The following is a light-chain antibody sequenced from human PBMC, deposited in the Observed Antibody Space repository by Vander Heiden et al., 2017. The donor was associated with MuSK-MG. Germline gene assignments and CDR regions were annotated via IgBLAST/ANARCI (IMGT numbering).Light chain of an antibody. CDR3: QSDDTALSGAL. J-gene: IGLJ3*02. CDR1: NSNIGAGYD. CDR2: GNT. Sequence: QSVLAQPPSVSGAPGQRVTISCTGTNSNIGAGYDVHVYHQLPGTAPKLLIYGNTNRHSGVPDRFSASKSDTSASLAISGLQADDEADYYCQSDDTALSGALFGGGTKRTVL. V-gene: IGLV1-40*01.